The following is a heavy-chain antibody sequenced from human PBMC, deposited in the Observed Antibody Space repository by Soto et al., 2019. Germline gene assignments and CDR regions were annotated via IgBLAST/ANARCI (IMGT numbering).Heavy chain of an antibody. CDR2: ISGGASTL. J-gene: IGHJ4*02. V-gene: IGHV3-23*01. D-gene: IGHD2-2*01. Sequence: GSLRLSCAASGFTFSSHAMGWVRQAPGGGLEWLASISGGASTLYYADSVKGRFTISRDNSRNTLYLQLNSLIGEDTATYFCARATGAGSSTGYAYWGQGTQVTVSS. CDR3: ARATGAGSSTGYAY. CDR1: GFTFSSHA.